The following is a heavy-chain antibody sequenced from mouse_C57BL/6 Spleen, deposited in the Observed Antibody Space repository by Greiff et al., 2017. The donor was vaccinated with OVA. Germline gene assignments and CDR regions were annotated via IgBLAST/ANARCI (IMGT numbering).Heavy chain of an antibody. CDR3: ASRNWDVDAMDY. CDR2: IRNKANGYTT. J-gene: IGHJ4*01. V-gene: IGHV7-3*01. CDR1: GFTFTDYY. D-gene: IGHD4-1*01. Sequence: EVKLEESGGGLVQPGGSLSLSCAASGFTFTDYYMSWVRQPPGKALEWLGFIRNKANGYTTEYSASVKGRFTISRDNSQSILYLQMNALRAEDSATYYCASRNWDVDAMDYWGQGTSVTVSS.